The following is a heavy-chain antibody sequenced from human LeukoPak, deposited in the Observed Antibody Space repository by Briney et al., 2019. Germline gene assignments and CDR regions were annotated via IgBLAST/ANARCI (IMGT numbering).Heavy chain of an antibody. V-gene: IGHV3-21*01. D-gene: IGHD4-11*01. CDR3: ARDPTTVTLYYYMDV. CDR1: GFTFSNYN. Sequence: PGGSLRLSCAASGFTFSNYNMNWVRQAPGKGLEWVSSISSSSSYIHYADSVKGRFTISRDNAKNSLYLQMNSLRAEDTAVYYCARDPTTVTLYYYMDVWGKGTTVTVSS. CDR2: ISSSSSYI. J-gene: IGHJ6*03.